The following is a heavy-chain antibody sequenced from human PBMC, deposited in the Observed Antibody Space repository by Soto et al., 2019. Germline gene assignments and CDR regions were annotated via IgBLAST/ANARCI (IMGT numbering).Heavy chain of an antibody. J-gene: IGHJ6*02. CDR3: ANGIGEGRRHYYAMDV. CDR2: ISGSGDSS. D-gene: IGHD1-1*01. V-gene: IGHV3-23*01. Sequence: EVKLLESGGRLVQPGGSLRLSCEASGFIFSSYSMSWARQAPGKGLEWVSVISGSGDSSYYATSVKGRFTISRDNSKNTLFLEMDSLRAEDTAVYYCANGIGEGRRHYYAMDVWGQGTSVIVSS. CDR1: GFIFSSYS.